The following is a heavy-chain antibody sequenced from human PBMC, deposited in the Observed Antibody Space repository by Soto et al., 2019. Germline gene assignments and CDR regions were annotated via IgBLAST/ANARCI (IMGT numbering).Heavy chain of an antibody. J-gene: IGHJ3*02. CDR2: IKYSGTT. Sequence: PSETLSLTCTVSGGTISSSRCHWGWIRQPPGKGLEWIASIKYSGTTFYNPSLKSRVTLSVDTSKNQFALKLSSVTAAETAVYYCASHGLPGSYYDALDIWGQGTMVTVSS. CDR3: ASHGLPGSYYDALDI. CDR1: GGTISSSRCH. V-gene: IGHV4-39*01. D-gene: IGHD1-26*01.